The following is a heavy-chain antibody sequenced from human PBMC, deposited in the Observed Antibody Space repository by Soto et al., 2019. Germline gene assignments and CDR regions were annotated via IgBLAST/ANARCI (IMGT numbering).Heavy chain of an antibody. D-gene: IGHD4-17*01. Sequence: GGSLRLSCAASGFTFSSYAMSWVRQAPGKGLEWVADIKDSGSETYYVDSVKGRFTISRDNAKNSLYLQMNSLRAEDTAVYYCAREDEETTVFDYWGQGTLVTVSS. CDR2: IKDSGSET. J-gene: IGHJ4*02. CDR3: AREDEETTVFDY. V-gene: IGHV3-7*03. CDR1: GFTFSSYA.